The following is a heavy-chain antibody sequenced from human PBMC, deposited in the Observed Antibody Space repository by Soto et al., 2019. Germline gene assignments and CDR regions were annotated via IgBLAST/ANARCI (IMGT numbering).Heavy chain of an antibody. CDR3: AGDRAINYYGPKAPFDY. J-gene: IGHJ4*02. D-gene: IGHD3-10*01. V-gene: IGHV4-34*01. Sequence: QVQLQQWGAGLLKPSETLSLTCAVYGGSFRGYYWSWIRQPPGKGLEWIGEINHSGSTNYNPSLKSRVTISVDTSKNQFSLKLSSVTAADTAVYYCAGDRAINYYGPKAPFDYWGQGTLVTVSS. CDR1: GGSFRGYY. CDR2: INHSGST.